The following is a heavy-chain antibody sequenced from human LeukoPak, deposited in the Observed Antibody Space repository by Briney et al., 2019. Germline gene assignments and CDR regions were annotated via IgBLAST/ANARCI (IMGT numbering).Heavy chain of an antibody. CDR2: IYYSGST. J-gene: IGHJ4*02. Sequence: SETLSLTCTLSGGSISSSSYYWGWIRQPPGKGLEWIGSIYYSGSTYYNPSLKSRVTISVDTSKNQFSLKLSSVTAADTAVYYCARHAAPGGGDGLDYWGQGTLVTVSS. D-gene: IGHD2-21*02. CDR3: ARHAAPGGGDGLDY. CDR1: GGSISSSSYY. V-gene: IGHV4-39*01.